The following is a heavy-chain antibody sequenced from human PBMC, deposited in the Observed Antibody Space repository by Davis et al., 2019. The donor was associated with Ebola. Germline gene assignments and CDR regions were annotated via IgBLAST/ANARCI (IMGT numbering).Heavy chain of an antibody. D-gene: IGHD3-16*01. CDR2: IKTKTEGATT. Sequence: GESLKISCAASGLTFSNARMSWVRQTPGKGLEWVGRIKTKTEGATTDYAASVKGRFTISRDDSETTLYLQMNSLKIDDTAVYYCSTSGIWGHDYWGQGTLVTVSS. J-gene: IGHJ4*02. CDR1: GLTFSNAR. CDR3: STSGIWGHDY. V-gene: IGHV3-15*01.